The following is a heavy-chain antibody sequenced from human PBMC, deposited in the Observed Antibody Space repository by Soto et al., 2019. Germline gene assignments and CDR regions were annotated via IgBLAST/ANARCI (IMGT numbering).Heavy chain of an antibody. CDR3: ARGDDILTGYSYNWFDP. Sequence: ASVKVSCKASGYTFTSYGISWVRQAPGQGLEWMGWISAYNGNTNYAQKLQGRVTMTTDTSTSTAYMELRSLRSDDTAVYYCARGDDILTGYSYNWFDPWGQGTLVTVSS. D-gene: IGHD3-9*01. J-gene: IGHJ5*02. CDR2: ISAYNGNT. CDR1: GYTFTSYG. V-gene: IGHV1-18*01.